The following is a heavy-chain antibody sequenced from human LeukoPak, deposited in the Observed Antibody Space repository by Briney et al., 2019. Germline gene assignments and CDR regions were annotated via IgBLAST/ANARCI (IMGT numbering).Heavy chain of an antibody. CDR2: ISKTGGTK. D-gene: IGHD5-18*01. V-gene: IGHV3-30*18. CDR1: GFTFSAYG. CDR3: AKEVGYNYAPLDY. J-gene: IGHJ4*02. Sequence: GRSLRLSCAASGFTFSAYGMQWVRQAPGKGLEWLAVISKTGGTKYYADSVKGRFTVSRDHAGNTLYLQMNSLRPEDTAVYYCAKEVGYNYAPLDYWGLGTLVTVSS.